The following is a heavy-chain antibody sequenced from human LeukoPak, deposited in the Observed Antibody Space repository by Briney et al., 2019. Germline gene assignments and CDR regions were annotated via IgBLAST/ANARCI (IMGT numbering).Heavy chain of an antibody. V-gene: IGHV6-1*01. CDR1: GDSASRKSTA. CDR2: TYYRSKRYN. J-gene: IGHJ4*02. CDR3: ARDIQGTGTIDY. D-gene: IGHD1-7*01. Sequence: SQTLSLTCAISGDSASRKSTAWNWISKSPSRGLDWLGRTYYRSKRYNDYAVYVKSRIAIHPGTYENQFSPQLNSVTPEDTAVYYCARDIQGTGTIDYWGQGTLVTVSS.